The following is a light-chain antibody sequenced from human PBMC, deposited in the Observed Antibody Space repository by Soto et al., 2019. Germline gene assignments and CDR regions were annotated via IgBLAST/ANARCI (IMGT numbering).Light chain of an antibody. CDR3: QQYRSAST. V-gene: IGKV1-5*03. J-gene: IGKJ2*02. Sequence: DIPMTQSPSTLSAFVGDRVTITCRARQSVSNWLAWYQQKPGKAPRLLISKASTLESGVPSRFSGSGSGTEFTLSSSSLQPEDFATYYCQQYRSASTFGQGTKLEIK. CDR1: QSVSNW. CDR2: KAS.